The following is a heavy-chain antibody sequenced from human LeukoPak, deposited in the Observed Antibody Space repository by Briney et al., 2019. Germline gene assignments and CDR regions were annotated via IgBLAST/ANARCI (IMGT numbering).Heavy chain of an antibody. Sequence: GGSLRLSCAASGFTFSSYAMSWVRQAQGKGLEWVSAISGSGGSTYYADSVKGRFTISRDNSKNTLYLQMNSLRAEDTAVYYCAKAPYYYGSEIDYWGQGTLVTVSS. CDR3: AKAPYYYGSEIDY. V-gene: IGHV3-23*01. J-gene: IGHJ4*02. CDR1: GFTFSSYA. D-gene: IGHD3-10*01. CDR2: ISGSGGST.